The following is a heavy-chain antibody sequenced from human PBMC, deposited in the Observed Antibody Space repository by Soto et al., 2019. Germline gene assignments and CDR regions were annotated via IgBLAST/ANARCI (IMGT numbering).Heavy chain of an antibody. CDR2: ISPYSGNT. J-gene: IGHJ6*02. D-gene: IGHD3-16*01. CDR1: GYIFVNYG. CDR3: AMVDNYVTPTPQDV. V-gene: IGHV1-18*01. Sequence: QVQLVQSGDEVRKPGSSVKVSCKASGYIFVNYGIAWVRQSPGQGLEWMGWISPYSGNTHYASKVQGRLSMNTATSANTAYMDLGSLTSDDTAGYYWAMVDNYVTPTPQDVWGQGTTVTVSS.